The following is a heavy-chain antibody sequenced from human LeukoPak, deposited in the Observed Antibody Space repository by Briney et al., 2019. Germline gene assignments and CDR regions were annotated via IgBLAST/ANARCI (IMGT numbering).Heavy chain of an antibody. J-gene: IGHJ4*02. CDR3: AKYGAASIYDSSGFVPN. Sequence: AGGSLRLSCVASGFTFSNYDLHWVRHSTGKGLEWVSAIRTAAGVPHYSDSVKGRFTISRDNSKNTLYLQMNSLRAEDTAVYYCAKYGAASIYDSSGFVPNWGQGTLVTVSS. CDR1: GFTFSNYD. CDR2: IRTAAGVP. D-gene: IGHD3-22*01. V-gene: IGHV3-23*01.